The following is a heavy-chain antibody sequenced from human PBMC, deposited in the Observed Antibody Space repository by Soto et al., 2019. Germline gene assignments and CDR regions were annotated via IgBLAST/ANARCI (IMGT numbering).Heavy chain of an antibody. D-gene: IGHD5-18*01. CDR3: ASGGEYSYVMINAFVI. J-gene: IGHJ3*02. Sequence: GGSLRLSCAASGFTFKTYGMHWVRQAPGKGLEWVAVISDDGSNKYNIASVEGRFTISRDNSKNTLSLQMNSLRDEDTAVYYCASGGEYSYVMINAFVIWGQGTLV. CDR2: ISDDGSNK. CDR1: GFTFKTYG. V-gene: IGHV3-30*03.